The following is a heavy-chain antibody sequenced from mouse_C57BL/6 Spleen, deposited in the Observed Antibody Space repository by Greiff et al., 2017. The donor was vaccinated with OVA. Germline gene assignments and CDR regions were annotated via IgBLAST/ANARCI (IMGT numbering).Heavy chain of an antibody. V-gene: IGHV1-53*01. CDR1: GYTFNSYW. CDR2: INPSNGGT. D-gene: IGHD2-3*01. CDR3: ARERIYDGYFFAY. Sequence: QVQLQQPGTELVKPGASVKLSCKASGYTFNSYWMHWVKQRPGQGLEWIGNINPSNGGTNYNEKFKSKATLTVDKSSSTAYMQLSSLTSEDSAVYYCARERIYDGYFFAYWGQGTLVTVSA. J-gene: IGHJ3*01.